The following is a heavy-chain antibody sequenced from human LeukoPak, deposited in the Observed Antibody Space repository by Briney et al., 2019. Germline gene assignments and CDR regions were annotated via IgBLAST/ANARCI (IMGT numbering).Heavy chain of an antibody. D-gene: IGHD3-22*01. CDR2: ISGSGGST. Sequence: SGGSLRLSCAASGCTFSSYAMSWVRQAPGKGLEWVSAISGSGGSTYYADSVKGRFTISRDNSKNTLYLQMNSLRAEDTAVYYCAKGGTMIVVVSLFDYWGQGALVTVSS. J-gene: IGHJ4*02. CDR3: AKGGTMIVVVSLFDY. V-gene: IGHV3-23*01. CDR1: GCTFSSYA.